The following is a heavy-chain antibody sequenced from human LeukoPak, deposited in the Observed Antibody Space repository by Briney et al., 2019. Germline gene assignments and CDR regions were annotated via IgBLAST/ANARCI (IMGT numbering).Heavy chain of an antibody. J-gene: IGHJ6*02. V-gene: IGHV3-64D*09. CDR2: ISSDGGST. CDR3: VRSWGPYCSSTSCHDYYYGMDV. Sequence: GGSPRLSCSASGFTFGSYAMHWVRQAPGKGLEYVSAISSDGGSTYYADSVRGRFTISRDNSKNTLYLQMSSLRAGDTAVYYCVRSWGPYCSSTSCHDYYYGMDVWGQGTTVTVSS. D-gene: IGHD2-2*01. CDR1: GFTFGSYA.